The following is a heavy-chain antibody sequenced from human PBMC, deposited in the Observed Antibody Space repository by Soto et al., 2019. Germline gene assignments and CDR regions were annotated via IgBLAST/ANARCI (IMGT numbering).Heavy chain of an antibody. J-gene: IGHJ4*02. D-gene: IGHD2-15*01. CDR2: ISGSGDST. V-gene: IGHV3-23*01. CDR1: GFTFSSYA. CDR3: AKTRWPGRGGYFEY. Sequence: EVQLLESGGGLVQPGGPLRLSCAASGFTFSSYAMSWVRQAPGKGLEWVSSISGSGDSTHYADSVKGRFTISRDNSKNTLYLQMNGLRAEDTAVYNCAKTRWPGRGGYFEYWGQGTLVTVSS.